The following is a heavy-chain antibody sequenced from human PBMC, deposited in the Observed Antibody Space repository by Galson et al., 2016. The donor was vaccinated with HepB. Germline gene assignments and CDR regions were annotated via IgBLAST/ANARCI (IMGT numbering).Heavy chain of an antibody. V-gene: IGHV1-69*13. CDR1: GGTFGSYT. D-gene: IGHD3-10*01. CDR3: AGYRGGFGETDPSY. Sequence: SVKVSCKASGGTFGSYTITWVRQAPGQGLEWMGGIIPIFGKRNHAQKFQGRVTITADESTSTAYMELRSLRSEDTAVYYCAGYRGGFGETDPSYWGQGTLVTVSS. CDR2: IIPIFGKR. J-gene: IGHJ4*02.